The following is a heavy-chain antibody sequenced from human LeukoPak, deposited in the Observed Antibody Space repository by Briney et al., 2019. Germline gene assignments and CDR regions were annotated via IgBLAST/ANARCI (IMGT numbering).Heavy chain of an antibody. Sequence: SETLFLTCAAYGGSFSGYYWSWIRQSPGKGPEGIGEIHHDGSTNYNPSLMSRVTISVDTSKNQFSLDLTSVTAADAAVYYCARLIRDYRQYYFDFWGQGTLVTVSS. CDR2: IHHDGST. D-gene: IGHD4-11*01. CDR1: GGSFSGYY. V-gene: IGHV4-34*01. CDR3: ARLIRDYRQYYFDF. J-gene: IGHJ4*02.